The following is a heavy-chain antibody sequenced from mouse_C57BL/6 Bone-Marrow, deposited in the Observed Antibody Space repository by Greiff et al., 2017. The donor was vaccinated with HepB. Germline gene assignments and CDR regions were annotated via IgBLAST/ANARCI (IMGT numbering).Heavy chain of an antibody. Sequence: VKVVEAGGGLVEPGGSMKLSCAGSGFTFCDAWMDWVRQSPEKGLEWVAEIRKKANNHATYYAESVKGRFTISRDDSKSSVYLQMNSLRAEDTGIYYCTGLRLRAMDYWGQGTSVTVSS. CDR2: IRKKANNHAT. CDR3: TGLRLRAMDY. D-gene: IGHD3-2*02. J-gene: IGHJ4*01. CDR1: GFTFCDAW. V-gene: IGHV6-6*01.